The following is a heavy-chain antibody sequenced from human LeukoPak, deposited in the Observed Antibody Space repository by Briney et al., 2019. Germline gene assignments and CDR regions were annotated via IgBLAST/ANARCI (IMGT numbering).Heavy chain of an antibody. CDR2: ISTSSTI. J-gene: IGHJ4*02. V-gene: IGHV3-48*04. Sequence: PGGSLSLSCAASGFTFSTSSFNWVRQAPGKGLEWISYISTSSTINYADSVRGRFTISRDNAKSSLSLQMNSLRAEDTAVYYCARDLDYGGRGLDSWGQGTLVIVSS. D-gene: IGHD4-23*01. CDR1: GFTFSTSS. CDR3: ARDLDYGGRGLDS.